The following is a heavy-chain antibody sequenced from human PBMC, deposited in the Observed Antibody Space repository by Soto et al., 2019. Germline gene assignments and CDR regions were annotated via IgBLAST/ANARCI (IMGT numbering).Heavy chain of an antibody. CDR2: IYWNDDK. CDR1: GFSLSTSGVG. CDR3: AHSRSEYDILTGYYNRPEYFQH. J-gene: IGHJ1*01. V-gene: IGHV2-5*01. Sequence: SGPTLVNPTQTLTLTCTFSGFSLSTSGVGVGWIRQPPGKALEWLALIYWNDDKRHSPSLKSRLTITKDTSKNQVVVTMTNMDPVDTATYFCAHSRSEYDILTGYYNRPEYFQHWGQGTLVTVSS. D-gene: IGHD3-9*01.